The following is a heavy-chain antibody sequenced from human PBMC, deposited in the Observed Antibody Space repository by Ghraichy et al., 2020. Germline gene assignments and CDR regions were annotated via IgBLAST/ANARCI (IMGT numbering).Heavy chain of an antibody. CDR3: ARNKTGSLSGWFNP. V-gene: IGHV4-39*01. Sequence: SETLSLTCTVSGGSMSTSADYWGWIRQPPGKRLEWIGSIYNSVNTHYNPSLRSRVTISVDPSKDQFSLRLTSVTASDTAAYYCARNKTGSLSGWFNPWGPGLLVTVSS. J-gene: IGHJ5*02. D-gene: IGHD6-6*01. CDR2: IYNSVNT. CDR1: GGSMSTSADY.